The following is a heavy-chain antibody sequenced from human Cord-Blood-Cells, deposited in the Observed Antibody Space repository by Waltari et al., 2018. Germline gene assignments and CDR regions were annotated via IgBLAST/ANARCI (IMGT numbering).Heavy chain of an antibody. CDR3: ARPLQAAAPQDAFDI. Sequence: QVQLQQWGAGLLKPSETLSFTCAVIGGSFSGYYWSWIGQPPGKGLEWFGENNHTGSTNDDPSLKSRDTISVSTSKNQFSLKLSSVTAADTAVYYCARPLQAAAPQDAFDIWGQGTMVTVSS. CDR1: GGSFSGYY. CDR2: NNHTGST. J-gene: IGHJ3*02. V-gene: IGHV4-34*01. D-gene: IGHD6-13*01.